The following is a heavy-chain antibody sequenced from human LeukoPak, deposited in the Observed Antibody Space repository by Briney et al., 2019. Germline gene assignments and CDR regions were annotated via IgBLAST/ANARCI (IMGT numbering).Heavy chain of an antibody. D-gene: IGHD3-22*01. V-gene: IGHV1-2*02. J-gene: IGHJ4*02. CDR2: INPNSGGT. Sequence: ASVKVSCKASGDTFTGYYMHWVRQAPGQGLEWMGWINPNSGGTNYAQKFQGRVAMTRDTSISTAYMELSRLRSDDTAVYYCARGTYYDSSGYAYWGQGTLVTVSS. CDR3: ARGTYYDSSGYAY. CDR1: GDTFTGYY.